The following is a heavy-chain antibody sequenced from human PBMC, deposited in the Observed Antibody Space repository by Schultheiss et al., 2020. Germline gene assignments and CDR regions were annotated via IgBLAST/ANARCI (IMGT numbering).Heavy chain of an antibody. Sequence: GGSLRLSCAASGFTFRNAWMNWVRQAPGKGLEWVGRIKSKTDGGTTDYAAPVKGRFTISRDDSKNTLYLQMNSLKTEDTAVYYCTTVGPVSGASRYYYYYGMDVWGQGTTVTGSS. D-gene: IGHD7-27*01. J-gene: IGHJ6*02. CDR2: IKSKTDGGTT. CDR3: TTVGPVSGASRYYYYYGMDV. CDR1: GFTFRNAW. V-gene: IGHV3-15*07.